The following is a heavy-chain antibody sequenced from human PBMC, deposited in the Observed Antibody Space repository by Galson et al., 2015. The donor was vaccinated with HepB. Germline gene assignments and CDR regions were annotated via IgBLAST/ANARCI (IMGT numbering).Heavy chain of an antibody. J-gene: IGHJ1*01. CDR2: IYSGGST. Sequence: SLRLSCAASGFTFSSNYMSWVRQAPGKGLEWVSVIYSGGSTYYADSVKGGFTISRDNAKNTLYLQMNSLRDDDTAVYYCAIDSRGSGCSHDAEYFQHWGKGTLVTASS. V-gene: IGHV3-53*05. D-gene: IGHD6-19*01. CDR3: AIDSRGSGCSHDAEYFQH. CDR1: GFTFSSNY.